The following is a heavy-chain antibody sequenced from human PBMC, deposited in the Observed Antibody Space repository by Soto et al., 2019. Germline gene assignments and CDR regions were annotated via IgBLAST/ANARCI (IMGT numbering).Heavy chain of an antibody. CDR3: AGAVAGKINPAEDFDF. CDR1: GGTFSSYT. Sequence: SVKVSCKASGGTFSSYTISWVRQAPGQGLEWMGRIIPILGIANYAQKFQGRVTITADKSTSTAYMELSSLRSEDTAVYYCAGAVAGKINPAEDFDFWGQGTLVTGSS. J-gene: IGHJ4*02. CDR2: IIPILGIA. D-gene: IGHD6-19*01. V-gene: IGHV1-69*02.